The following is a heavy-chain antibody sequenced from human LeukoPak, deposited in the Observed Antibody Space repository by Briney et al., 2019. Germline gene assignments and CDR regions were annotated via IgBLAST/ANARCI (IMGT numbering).Heavy chain of an antibody. J-gene: IGHJ4*02. CDR3: ARGYKPGYSSGWSIFDY. CDR2: MNPNSGNT. Sequence: ASVKVSCKASGYTFTSYDINWVRQATGQGLEWMGWMNPNSGNTGYAQKFQGRVTMTRNTSISTAYMELSSRRSEDTAVYYCARGYKPGYSSGWSIFDYWGQGTLVTVSS. D-gene: IGHD6-19*01. CDR1: GYTFTSYD. V-gene: IGHV1-8*01.